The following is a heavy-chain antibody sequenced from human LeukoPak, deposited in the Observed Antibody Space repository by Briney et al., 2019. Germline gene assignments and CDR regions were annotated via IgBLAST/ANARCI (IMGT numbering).Heavy chain of an antibody. Sequence: GGSLRLSCAASGFTFSSYSMNWVRQAPGKGLEWVSSINSSSSYIYYADSVKGRFTISRDNAKNSLYLQMNSLRAEDTAVYYCARDLLRYSGSYYGYYYGMDVWGQGTTVTVSS. CDR1: GFTFSSYS. CDR2: INSSSSYI. D-gene: IGHD1-26*01. CDR3: ARDLLRYSGSYYGYYYGMDV. V-gene: IGHV3-21*01. J-gene: IGHJ6*02.